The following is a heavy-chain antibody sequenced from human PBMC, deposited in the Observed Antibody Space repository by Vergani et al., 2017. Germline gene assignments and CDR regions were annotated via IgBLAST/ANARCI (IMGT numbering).Heavy chain of an antibody. Sequence: EVQLLESGGDLVQPGGSLRLSCAASGFTFIMHAMSWVRQAPGKGLEWVSTLSASDRRTHYADSVKGRFTISRDNSKNTLFLHMNSLRAEDTAVYYCARGGITSYDILTGYLPHAFDFWGQGTMVTVSS. V-gene: IGHV3-23*01. CDR1: GFTFIMHA. CDR2: LSASDRRT. CDR3: ARGGITSYDILTGYLPHAFDF. J-gene: IGHJ3*01. D-gene: IGHD3-9*01.